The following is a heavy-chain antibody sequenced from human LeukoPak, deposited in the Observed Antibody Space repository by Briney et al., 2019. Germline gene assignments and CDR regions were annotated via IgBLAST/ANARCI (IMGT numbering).Heavy chain of an antibody. D-gene: IGHD2-15*01. CDR2: IWYDGSNK. Sequence: GRSLRLSCAASGFTFSSYGMHWVRQAPGKGLEWVAVIWYDGSNKYYADSVKGRFTISRDNSKNTLYLQMNSLRAEDTAVYYCARDRSRYCSGGSCYQIDYWGQGTLVTVSS. CDR1: GFTFSSYG. CDR3: ARDRSRYCSGGSCYQIDY. V-gene: IGHV3-33*01. J-gene: IGHJ4*02.